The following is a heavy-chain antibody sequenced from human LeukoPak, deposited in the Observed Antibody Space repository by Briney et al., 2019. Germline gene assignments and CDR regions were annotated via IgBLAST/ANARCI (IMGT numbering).Heavy chain of an antibody. Sequence: ASVKVSCKVSGYTLSDLSIHWVRQSPGKGPEWIGGSDPEDGEPVYLQKLEGRVTMTEDTSTDTAYMELTSLRSEDTAAYYCATVWPRLNSAYDAQFDFWGQGTLVTVSS. D-gene: IGHD5-12*01. J-gene: IGHJ4*02. CDR1: GYTLSDLS. CDR2: SDPEDGEP. CDR3: ATVWPRLNSAYDAQFDF. V-gene: IGHV1-24*01.